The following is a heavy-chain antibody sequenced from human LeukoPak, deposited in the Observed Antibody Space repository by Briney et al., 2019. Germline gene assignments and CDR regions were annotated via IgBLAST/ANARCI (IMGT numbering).Heavy chain of an antibody. CDR1: GFTFSSYS. CDR3: ARGSMIIVADWYFDL. Sequence: GGSLRLSCAASGFTFSSYSMNGGRQAPGKGLEWGSFISSSGTTYYADSEKGRFTISRDNAKRSVYLPLNSLRGEDTAVYYCARGSMIIVADWYFDLWGRGTLVTVSS. J-gene: IGHJ2*01. D-gene: IGHD3-22*01. V-gene: IGHV3-48*01. CDR2: ISSSGTT.